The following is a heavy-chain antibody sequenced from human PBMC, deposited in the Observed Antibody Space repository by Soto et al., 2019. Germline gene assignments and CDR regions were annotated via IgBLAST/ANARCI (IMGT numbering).Heavy chain of an antibody. Sequence: QVQLVQSGAEVKKPGASVQVSCKASGYTCTSYGISWVRQAPGQGLDWMGWISAYHGNTNYAQKLQGRVTMTTDTAKSKAYMELRSLRSVDTAVYYGARGHDTIFGGVSTRTRGGGAFDIWGQGTLVTVSS. CDR2: ISAYHGNT. CDR3: ARGHDTIFGGVSTRTRGGGAFDI. V-gene: IGHV1-18*04. J-gene: IGHJ3*02. D-gene: IGHD3-3*01. CDR1: GYTCTSYG.